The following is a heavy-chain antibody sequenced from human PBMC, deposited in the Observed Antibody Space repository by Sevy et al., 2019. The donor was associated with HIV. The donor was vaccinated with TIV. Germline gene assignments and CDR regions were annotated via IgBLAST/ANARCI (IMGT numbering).Heavy chain of an antibody. Sequence: GGSLRLSCAASGFTVSSDYMSWVRQAPGKGLEWVSVIDSGGSTYYADSVKGRFTISRDNSKNTLYLQMNSLRAEDTAVYYCAREMHGSGLFYYYYYMDVWGKGTTVTVSS. J-gene: IGHJ6*03. CDR2: IDSGGST. V-gene: IGHV3-53*01. CDR1: GFTVSSDY. D-gene: IGHD3-10*01. CDR3: AREMHGSGLFYYYYYMDV.